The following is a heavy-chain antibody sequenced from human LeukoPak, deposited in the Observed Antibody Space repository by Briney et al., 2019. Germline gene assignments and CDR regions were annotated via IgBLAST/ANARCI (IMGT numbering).Heavy chain of an antibody. Sequence: GSLRLSCAASGFTFSSYAMSWVRQAPGKGLEWIGSIYYSGSTYYNPSLKSRVTISVDTSKNQFSLKLSSVTAADTAVYYCARQLNYDFWSGYTYYFDYWGQGTLVTVSS. J-gene: IGHJ4*02. V-gene: IGHV4-39*01. CDR2: IYYSGST. CDR3: ARQLNYDFWSGYTYYFDY. D-gene: IGHD3-3*01. CDR1: GFTFSSYA.